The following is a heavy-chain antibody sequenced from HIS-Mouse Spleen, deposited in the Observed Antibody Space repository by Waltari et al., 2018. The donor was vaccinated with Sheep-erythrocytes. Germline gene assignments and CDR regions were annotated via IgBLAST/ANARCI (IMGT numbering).Heavy chain of an antibody. D-gene: IGHD1-26*01. CDR2: ISSSSSTR. CDR3: ARVFLYSGSYYFDY. CDR1: GFTFSSYS. Sequence: EVQLVESGGGLVQPGGSLRLSCAASGFTFSSYSMNWFRPFPGKGLEWVSYISSSSSTRYYADSVKGRFTISRDNAKNSLYLQMNSLRAEDTAVYYCARVFLYSGSYYFDYWGQGTLVTVSS. V-gene: IGHV3-48*01. J-gene: IGHJ4*02.